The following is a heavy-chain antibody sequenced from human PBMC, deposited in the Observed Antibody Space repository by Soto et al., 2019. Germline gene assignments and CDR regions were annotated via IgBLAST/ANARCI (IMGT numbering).Heavy chain of an antibody. J-gene: IGHJ6*03. D-gene: IGHD3-3*01. CDR3: ARGGFLYYYYYMDV. Sequence: SETQSLTCTVSGGYISSYYLSWIRQPPGKGLEWIGEINHSGSTNNNPPLKSRVTISVDTSKNQFSLKLSSVTAADTAVYYCARGGFLYYYYYMDVWGKGTTVTSP. V-gene: IGHV4-34*01. CDR1: GGYISSYY. CDR2: INHSGST.